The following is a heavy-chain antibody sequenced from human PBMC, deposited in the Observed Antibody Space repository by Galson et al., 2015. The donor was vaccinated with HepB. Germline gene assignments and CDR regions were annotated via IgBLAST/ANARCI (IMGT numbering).Heavy chain of an antibody. V-gene: IGHV3-48*03. CDR2: ISSSGSTI. J-gene: IGHJ6*02. D-gene: IGHD3-3*01. CDR3: ARVHVLEWLLYRPHTMDV. Sequence: SLRLSCAASGFTFSSYEMNWVRQAPGKGLEWVSYISSSGSTIYYADSVKGRFTISRDNAKNSLYLQMNSLRAEDTAVYYCARVHVLEWLLYRPHTMDVWGQGTTVTVSS. CDR1: GFTFSSYE.